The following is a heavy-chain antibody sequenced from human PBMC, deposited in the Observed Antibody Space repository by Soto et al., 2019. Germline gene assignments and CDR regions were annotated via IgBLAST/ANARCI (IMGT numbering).Heavy chain of an antibody. V-gene: IGHV1-3*01. D-gene: IGHD2-2*01. CDR2: INAGNGNT. CDR3: ARGPGLYGMDV. J-gene: IGHJ6*02. Sequence: QVQLVQSGAEVKKPGASVKVSCKASGYTFTSYAMHWVRQAPGQWLEWMGWINAGNGNTKYSQKFQGRVTITRDTSASTAYMELSSLRSEDTAVYYCARGPGLYGMDVWGQGTTVTVSS. CDR1: GYTFTSYA.